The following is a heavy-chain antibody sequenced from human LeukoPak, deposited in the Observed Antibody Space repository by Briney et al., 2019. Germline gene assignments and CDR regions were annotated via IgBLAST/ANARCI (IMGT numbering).Heavy chain of an antibody. CDR1: GYTFTSYG. V-gene: IGHV1-18*01. D-gene: IGHD6-13*01. CDR2: ISAYNGNT. Sequence: ASVKVSCKASGYTFTSYGISWVRQAPGQGLEWMGWISAYNGNTNCAQKFQERVTITRDMSTSTAYMELSSLRSEDTAMYYCAADLSESPMNSWYASRAWGQGTLVTVSS. J-gene: IGHJ5*02. CDR3: AADLSESPMNSWYASRA.